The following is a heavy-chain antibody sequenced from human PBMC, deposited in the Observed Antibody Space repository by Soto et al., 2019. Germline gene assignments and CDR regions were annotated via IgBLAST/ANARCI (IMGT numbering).Heavy chain of an antibody. V-gene: IGHV3-21*01. D-gene: IGHD3-10*01. CDR1: GFTFSSYS. Sequence: GGSLRLSCAASGFTFSSYSMNWVRQAPGKGLEWVSSISSSSSYIYYADSVKGRFTISRDNAKNSLYLQMNSLRAEDTAVYYCARDKQYYYGSGSYSNWFDPWGQGTLVTVSS. CDR3: ARDKQYYYGSGSYSNWFDP. CDR2: ISSSSSYI. J-gene: IGHJ5*02.